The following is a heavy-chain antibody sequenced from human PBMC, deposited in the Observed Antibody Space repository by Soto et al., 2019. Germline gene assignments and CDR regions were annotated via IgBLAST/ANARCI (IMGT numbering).Heavy chain of an antibody. CDR2: IYNSGST. J-gene: IGHJ5*02. V-gene: IGHV4-59*01. CDR3: ARGGASGKWLDP. Sequence: SETLSLTCTVSGGSISNYYWSWIRQPPGKGLEWIGYIYNSGSTNYNPSLKSRVTISVDTSKNQFSLKVTSLTATDTAVYYCARGGASGKWLDPWGQGTLVTVSS. CDR1: GGSISNYY.